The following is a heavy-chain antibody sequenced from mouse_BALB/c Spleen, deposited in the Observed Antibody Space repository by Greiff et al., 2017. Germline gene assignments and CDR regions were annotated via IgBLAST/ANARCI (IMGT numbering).Heavy chain of an antibody. J-gene: IGHJ3*01. CDR3: ARGGDYDPAWFAY. D-gene: IGHD2-4*01. CDR1: GYTFTSYW. Sequence: VQLVESGAELARPGASVKLSCKASGYTFTSYWMQWVKQRPGQGLEWIGAIYPGDGDTRYTQKFKGKATLTADKSSSTAYMQLSSLASEDSAVYYCARGGDYDPAWFAYWGQGTLVTVSA. CDR2: IYPGDGDT. V-gene: IGHV1-87*01.